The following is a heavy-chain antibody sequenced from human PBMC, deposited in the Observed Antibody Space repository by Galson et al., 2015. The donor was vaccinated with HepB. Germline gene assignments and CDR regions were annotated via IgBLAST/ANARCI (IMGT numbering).Heavy chain of an antibody. V-gene: IGHV4-61*01. Sequence: ETLSLTCTVSGGSVSSGSYYWSWIRQPPGKGLEWIGYIYYSGSTNYNPSLKSRVTISVDTSKNQFSLKLSSVTAADTAVYYCARERNGDYSPVDYWGQGTLVTVSS. CDR3: ARERNGDYSPVDY. D-gene: IGHD4-17*01. CDR2: IYYSGST. J-gene: IGHJ4*02. CDR1: GGSVSSGSYY.